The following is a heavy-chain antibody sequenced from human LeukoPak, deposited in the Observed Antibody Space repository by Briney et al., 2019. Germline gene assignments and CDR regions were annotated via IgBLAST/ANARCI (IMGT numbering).Heavy chain of an antibody. CDR1: GYTFTGYY. CDR3: ARIRGRKAGNSPTPYEAFDI. J-gene: IGHJ3*02. D-gene: IGHD2/OR15-2a*01. V-gene: IGHV1-46*01. Sequence: ASVKVSCKASGYTFTGYYLHWVRQAPGQGLEWMGIINPSGGSTRYAQKFQGRVTMTRDTSTGTVYMELSSLRSEDTAVYFCARIRGRKAGNSPTPYEAFDIWGQGTMVTVSS. CDR2: INPSGGST.